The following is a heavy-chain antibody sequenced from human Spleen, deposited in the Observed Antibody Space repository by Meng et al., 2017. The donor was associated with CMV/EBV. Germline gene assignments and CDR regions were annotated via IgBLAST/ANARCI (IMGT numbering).Heavy chain of an antibody. D-gene: IGHD3-9*01. CDR2: ISWNSGSI. CDR3: AKDRDIPYYDILTGSDYYGMDV. CDR1: GFTFDDYA. J-gene: IGHJ6*02. V-gene: IGHV3-9*01. Sequence: GGSLRLSCAASGFTFDDYAMHWVRQAPGKGLEWVSGISWNSGSIGYADSVKGRFTISRDNAKNSLYLQMNSLRAEDTASYYCAKDRDIPYYDILTGSDYYGMDVWGQGTTVTVSS.